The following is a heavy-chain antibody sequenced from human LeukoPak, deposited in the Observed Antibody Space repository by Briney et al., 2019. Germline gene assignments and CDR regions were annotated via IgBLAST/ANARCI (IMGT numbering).Heavy chain of an antibody. CDR2: IYYSGST. CDR1: GGSISSYY. J-gene: IGHJ6*03. Sequence: SETLSLTCTVSGGSISSYYWSWIRQPPGKGLEWIGYIYYSGSTNYNPSLKSRVTMSVDTSKNQFSLKLSSVTAADTAVYYCARGSTMVRGVTHSYYYYYYMDVWGKGTTVTISS. V-gene: IGHV4-59*12. CDR3: ARGSTMVRGVTHSYYYYYYMDV. D-gene: IGHD3-10*01.